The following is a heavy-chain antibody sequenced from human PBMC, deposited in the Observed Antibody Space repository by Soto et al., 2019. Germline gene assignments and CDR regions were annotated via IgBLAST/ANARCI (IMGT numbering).Heavy chain of an antibody. J-gene: IGHJ5*02. CDR3: ARDRSIVVVPAASGFDP. Sequence: SVKVSCKASGGTFSSYAISWVRQAPGQGLEWMGGIIPIFGTANYAQKFQGRATITADKSTSTAYMELSSLRSEDTAVYYCARDRSIVVVPAASGFDPWGQGTLVTVSS. D-gene: IGHD2-2*01. CDR1: GGTFSSYA. CDR2: IIPIFGTA. V-gene: IGHV1-69*06.